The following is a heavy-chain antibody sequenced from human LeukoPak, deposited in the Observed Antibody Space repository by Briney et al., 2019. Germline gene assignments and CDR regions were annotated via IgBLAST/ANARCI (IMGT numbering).Heavy chain of an antibody. D-gene: IGHD3-3*02. J-gene: IGHJ6*02. CDR3: ARLKCISTTCPSRYVMDV. Sequence: PSETLSLTCSVSGGSISSYYWSWIRQPPGKGLEYIGYIYYSGSTDYNPSLKSRVTISVDTSKDQFSLNLTSVTAADTAVYYCARLKCISTTCPSRYVMDVWGQGTTVTVSS. V-gene: IGHV4-59*01. CDR2: IYYSGST. CDR1: GGSISSYY.